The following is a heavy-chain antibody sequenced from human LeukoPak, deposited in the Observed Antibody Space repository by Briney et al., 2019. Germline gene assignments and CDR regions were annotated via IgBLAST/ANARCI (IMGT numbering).Heavy chain of an antibody. J-gene: IGHJ4*02. CDR1: GFTFSSYG. CDR3: AKDLSDSSGWYLDY. CDR2: IRYDGSNK. V-gene: IGHV3-30*02. D-gene: IGHD6-19*01. Sequence: GGSLRLSCAASGFTFSSYGMHWVRQAPGKGLEWVAFIRYDGSNKYYADSVKGQFTISRDNSKNTLYLQMNSLRAEDTAVYYCAKDLSDSSGWYLDYWGQGTLVTVSS.